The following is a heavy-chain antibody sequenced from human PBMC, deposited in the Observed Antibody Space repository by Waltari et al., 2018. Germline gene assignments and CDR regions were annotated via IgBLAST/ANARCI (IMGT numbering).Heavy chain of an antibody. CDR3: AREGIVVVTAKYYYYYGMDV. Sequence: QVQLQQWGAGLLKPSETLSLTCAVYGGSFSGYYWSWIRQPPGKGLEWIGEINHRGSTNYNPSLKSRVTLSVDTSNNQFSLKLSSVTAADTSVYYCAREGIVVVTAKYYYYYGMDVWGQGTTVTVSS. CDR1: GGSFSGYY. V-gene: IGHV4-34*01. J-gene: IGHJ6*02. D-gene: IGHD2-21*02. CDR2: INHRGST.